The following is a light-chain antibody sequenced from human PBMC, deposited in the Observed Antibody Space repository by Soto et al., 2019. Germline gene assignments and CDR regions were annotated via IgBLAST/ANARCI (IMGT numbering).Light chain of an antibody. J-gene: IGKJ1*01. CDR1: QDSGRF. CDR3: QQLHSYPRT. CDR2: AAS. V-gene: IGKV1-9*01. Sequence: DIQLTQSPSFLSASVGDRVTITCRASQDSGRFFAWYQQSPGKAPKLLIYAASTLQSGVPFRFSGSGSGTEFTLTISSLQPEDFATYYCQQLHSYPRTFGQGTEVEVK.